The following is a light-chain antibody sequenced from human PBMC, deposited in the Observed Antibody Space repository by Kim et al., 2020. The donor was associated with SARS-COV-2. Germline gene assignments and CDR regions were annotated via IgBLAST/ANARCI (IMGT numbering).Light chain of an antibody. J-gene: IGKJ2*01. Sequence: SASVADSSTFTCRCSQSISGWLAWDQQKPGKAPKLLIYEAVSWESGVPSRFSGSGSGTEFSLTISNLQPDDFATYYCQQYNSYSYTFGQGTKLEI. CDR3: QQYNSYSYT. V-gene: IGKV1-5*01. CDR1: QSISGW. CDR2: EAV.